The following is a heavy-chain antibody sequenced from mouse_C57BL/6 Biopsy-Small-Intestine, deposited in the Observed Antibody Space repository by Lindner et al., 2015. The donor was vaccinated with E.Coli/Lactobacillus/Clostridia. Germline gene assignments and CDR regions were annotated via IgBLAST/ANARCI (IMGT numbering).Heavy chain of an antibody. CDR2: IYPGDGDT. CDR1: GYAFSSSW. J-gene: IGHJ3*01. V-gene: IGHV1-82*01. CDR3: ASPYYYGSSPVAY. Sequence: VQLQESGPELVKPGASVKISCKASGYAFSSSWMNWVKQRPGKGLEWIGRIYPGDGDTNYNGKFKGKATLTADKSSSTAYMQLSSLTSEDSAVYFCASPYYYGSSPVAYWGQGTLVTVSA. D-gene: IGHD1-1*01.